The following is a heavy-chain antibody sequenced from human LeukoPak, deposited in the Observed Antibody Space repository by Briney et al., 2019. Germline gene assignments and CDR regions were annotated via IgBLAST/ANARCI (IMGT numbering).Heavy chain of an antibody. D-gene: IGHD6-6*01. Sequence: PSETLSLTCTVSGGSISTYYWNWIQQPPGKGLEWIGYIYHSGSTNYNPSLQSRVTISVDTSKNQFSLNLNPVTAADTAVYYCARGGAARLHFQNWGQGTLVTVSS. CDR2: IYHSGST. J-gene: IGHJ1*01. CDR1: GGSISTYY. CDR3: ARGGAARLHFQN. V-gene: IGHV4-59*01.